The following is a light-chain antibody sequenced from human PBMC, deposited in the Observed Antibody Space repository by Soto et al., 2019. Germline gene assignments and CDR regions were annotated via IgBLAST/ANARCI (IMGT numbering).Light chain of an antibody. Sequence: DIQMTQSPSTLSPSVGDRVTITSRASQSISSWLAWYQQKPGKAPKLLIYAASDLQSGAPSRFSGSGSGTNFTLSLNSLQPEDFATYYCQQGYSNPRTFGQGTKVDI. CDR3: QQGYSNPRT. CDR1: QSISSW. J-gene: IGKJ1*01. CDR2: AAS. V-gene: IGKV1-5*01.